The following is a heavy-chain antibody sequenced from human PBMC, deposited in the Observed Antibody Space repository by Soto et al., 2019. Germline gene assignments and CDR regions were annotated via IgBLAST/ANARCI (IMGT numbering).Heavy chain of an antibody. J-gene: IGHJ4*02. Sequence: PGGSLRLSCAASGFTFNISAMTWVRQAPGKGPEWVAGISSDGANEHYEDSVKGRFTVSRDNSENTLYLQMNSLRAEDTAVYYCTRGGTPYFDYWGQGTLVTVSS. CDR3: TRGGTPYFDY. CDR1: GFTFNISA. D-gene: IGHD1-26*01. CDR2: ISSDGANE. V-gene: IGHV3-30-3*01.